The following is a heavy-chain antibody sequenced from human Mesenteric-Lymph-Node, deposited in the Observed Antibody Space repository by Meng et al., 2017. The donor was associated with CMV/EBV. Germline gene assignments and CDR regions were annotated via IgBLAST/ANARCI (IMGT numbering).Heavy chain of an antibody. CDR2: INTYTGYT. Sequence: ASVKVSCKASGYTFNNYGISWVRQAPGQGLEWMGWINTYTGYTNYARDFQGGVTMTTDTSTNTSYMELRSLTSDDTAVYYCARDRSLIFGVGTRDYYGIDVWGQGTTVTVSS. J-gene: IGHJ6*02. CDR1: GYTFNNYG. V-gene: IGHV1-18*01. CDR3: ARDRSLIFGVGTRDYYGIDV. D-gene: IGHD3-3*01.